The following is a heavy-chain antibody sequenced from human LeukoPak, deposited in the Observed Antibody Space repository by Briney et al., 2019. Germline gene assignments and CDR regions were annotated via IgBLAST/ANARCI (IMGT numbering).Heavy chain of an antibody. Sequence: PSETLSPTCAVSGYSISSGYYWGWIRQPPGKGLEWIGSIYHSGSTYYDPSLKSRVTISVDTSKNQFSLKLSSVTAADTAVYYCARPVVGCSSTSCSWSYWGQGTLVTVSS. CDR2: IYHSGST. D-gene: IGHD2-2*01. J-gene: IGHJ4*02. CDR1: GYSISSGYY. V-gene: IGHV4-38-2*01. CDR3: ARPVVGCSSTSCSWSY.